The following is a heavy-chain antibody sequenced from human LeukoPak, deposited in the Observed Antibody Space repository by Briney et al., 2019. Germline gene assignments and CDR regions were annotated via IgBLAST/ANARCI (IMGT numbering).Heavy chain of an antibody. CDR2: IYYSGST. D-gene: IGHD3-9*01. J-gene: IGHJ4*02. Sequence: SETLSLTCTVSGGSISSYYWSWIRQPPGKGLEWIGYIYYSGSTNYNPSLKSRVIISVDTSKNQFSLKLSSVTAADTAVYYCARSQTYDIPDYWGQGTLVTVSS. CDR1: GGSISSYY. CDR3: ARSQTYDIPDY. V-gene: IGHV4-59*01.